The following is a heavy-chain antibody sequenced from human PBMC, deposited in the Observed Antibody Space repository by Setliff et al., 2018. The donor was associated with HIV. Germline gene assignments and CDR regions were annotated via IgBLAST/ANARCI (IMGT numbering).Heavy chain of an antibody. V-gene: IGHV4-34*01. Sequence: SETLSLTCAVYGGSFSDYYWSWIRQPPGKGLEWIGEINHSGSTNYNPSLKRRVTISLDTSKNQFSLKMTSVTAADTALYYCSNWNTTIDEDAWGQGTLVTVSS. J-gene: IGHJ5*02. CDR1: GGSFSDYY. CDR2: INHSGST. D-gene: IGHD5-18*01. CDR3: SNWNTTIDEDA.